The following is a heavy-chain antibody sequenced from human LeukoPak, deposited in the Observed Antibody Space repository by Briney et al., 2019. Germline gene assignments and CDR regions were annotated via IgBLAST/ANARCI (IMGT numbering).Heavy chain of an antibody. J-gene: IGHJ4*02. Sequence: QPGGSLRLSCAASGFTFSSYAMHWVRQAPGKGLEWVAVISYDGSNKYYADSVKGRFTISRDNSKNTLYLQMNSLRAEDTAVYYCARVPAVLRYFDWLLPTGLGYYWGQGTLVTVSS. V-gene: IGHV3-30-3*01. CDR3: ARVPAVLRYFDWLLPTGLGYY. CDR1: GFTFSSYA. D-gene: IGHD3-9*01. CDR2: ISYDGSNK.